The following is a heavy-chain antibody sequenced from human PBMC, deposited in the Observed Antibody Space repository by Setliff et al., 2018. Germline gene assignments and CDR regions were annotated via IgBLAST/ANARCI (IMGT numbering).Heavy chain of an antibody. CDR3: ARGSSSWYALFDY. Sequence: LRETLSLTCAVSGGSISSSNWWSWVRQPPGKGLEWIGEIYHSGSTNYNPSLKSRVTISVDKSKNQFSLKLSSVTAADTAVYYCARGSSSWYALFDYWGQGTLVTVSS. D-gene: IGHD6-13*01. CDR2: IYHSGST. V-gene: IGHV4-4*02. J-gene: IGHJ4*02. CDR1: GGSISSSNW.